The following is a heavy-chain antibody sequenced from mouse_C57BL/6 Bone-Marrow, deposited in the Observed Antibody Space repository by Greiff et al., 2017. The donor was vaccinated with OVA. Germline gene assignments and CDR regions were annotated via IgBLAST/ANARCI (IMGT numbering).Heavy chain of an antibody. CDR3: TRGGLWAMDD. CDR2: IDPETGGT. V-gene: IGHV1-15*01. D-gene: IGHD1-1*02. CDR1: GYTFTDYE. J-gene: IGHJ4*01. Sequence: VQLQQSGAELVRPGASVTLSCKASGYTFTDYEMHWVKQTPVTGLEWIGAIDPETGGTAYNQKFKGKAILTADKSSSTAYMELRSLTSEDSAVYYCTRGGLWAMDDWGQGTSVTVSS.